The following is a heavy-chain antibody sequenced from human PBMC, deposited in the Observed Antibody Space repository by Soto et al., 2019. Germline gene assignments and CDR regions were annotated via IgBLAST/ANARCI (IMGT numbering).Heavy chain of an antibody. J-gene: IGHJ4*02. CDR2: IYYSGST. CDR3: ARAGGSSGWYRFDY. V-gene: IGHV4-59*01. CDR1: GSSISSYY. Sequence: SETLSLTSTVAGSSISSYYWSWIRQPPGKGLEWIGYIYYSGSTNYNPSLKSRVTISVDTSKNQFSLKLSSVTAADTAVYYCARAGGSSGWYRFDYWGQGTLVTVSS. D-gene: IGHD6-19*01.